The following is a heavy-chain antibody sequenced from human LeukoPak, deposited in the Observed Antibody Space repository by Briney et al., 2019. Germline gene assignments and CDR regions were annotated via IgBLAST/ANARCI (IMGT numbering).Heavy chain of an antibody. D-gene: IGHD2-21*02. CDR1: GGSISSGDYY. CDR2: IYYSGST. J-gene: IGHJ4*02. V-gene: IGHV4-30-4*08. Sequence: SETLSLTCTVSGGSISSGDYYWRWIRQPPGKGLEWIGYIYYSGSTYYNPSLKSRVSISVDTSKNQFSLKLNSVTAADAAVYYCARHPASTANFDYWGQGTLVTVSS. CDR3: ARHPASTANFDY.